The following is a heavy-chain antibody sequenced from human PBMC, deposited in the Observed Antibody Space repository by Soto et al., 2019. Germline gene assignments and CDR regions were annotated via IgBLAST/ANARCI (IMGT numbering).Heavy chain of an antibody. CDR1: GFTFSTYS. Sequence: VGSLTLSCAASGFTFSTYSMNWVRQAPGQGLEWVSSISSSSTYIYYADSVRGRFAISRDNAKNSLSLQMNSLRAEDTAVYYCVRGNTRLSDYWGQVTHCTVS. CDR2: ISSSSTYI. CDR3: VRGNTRLSDY. D-gene: IGHD1-1*01. V-gene: IGHV3-21*01. J-gene: IGHJ4*02.